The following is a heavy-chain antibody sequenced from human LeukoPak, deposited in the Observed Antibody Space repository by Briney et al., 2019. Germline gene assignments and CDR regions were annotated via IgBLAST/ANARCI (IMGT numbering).Heavy chain of an antibody. CDR1: GGSVSSGSYY. V-gene: IGHV4-61*01. D-gene: IGHD3-22*01. CDR2: IYYSGST. CDR3: ASYSYYYDSSGYFDY. Sequence: SETLSLTCTVSGGSVSSGSYYWSWIRQPPGKGLEWIGYIYYSGSTNYNPSLKSRVTISVDTSKNQFSLKLSSVTAADTAVYYCASYSYYYDSSGYFDYWGQGTLVTVSS. J-gene: IGHJ4*02.